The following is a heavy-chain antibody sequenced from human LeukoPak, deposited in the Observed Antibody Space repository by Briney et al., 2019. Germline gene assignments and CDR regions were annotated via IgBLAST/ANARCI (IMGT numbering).Heavy chain of an antibody. Sequence: GGSLRLSCAASGFTFNDFWMSWVCQAPGEGLEWVANIRQDGGAKNYVDSVKGRFTISRDNAKKSLYLQMNSLRPEDTAMYYCARVRTTGSYYGMDVWGQGTTVTVSS. CDR3: ARVRTTGSYYGMDV. CDR2: IRQDGGAK. CDR1: GFTFNDFW. J-gene: IGHJ6*02. V-gene: IGHV3-7*01. D-gene: IGHD3-10*01.